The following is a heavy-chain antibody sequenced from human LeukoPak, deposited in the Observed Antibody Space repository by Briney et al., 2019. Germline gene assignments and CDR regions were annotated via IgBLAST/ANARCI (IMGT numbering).Heavy chain of an antibody. CDR1: GGTFSSYA. Sequence: SVKVSCKASGGTFSSYAISWVRQAPGQGLEWMGGIIPIFGTANYAQKFQGRGTITTDESTSTAYMELSSLRSEDTAVYYCARGFPGNSEVVDIWGQGTMVTVSS. CDR2: IIPIFGTA. V-gene: IGHV1-69*05. D-gene: IGHD4-23*01. J-gene: IGHJ3*02. CDR3: ARGFPGNSEVVDI.